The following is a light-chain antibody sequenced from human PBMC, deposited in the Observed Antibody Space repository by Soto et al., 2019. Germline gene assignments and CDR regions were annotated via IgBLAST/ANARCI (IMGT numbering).Light chain of an antibody. CDR3: QQSYSAPLT. Sequence: IQMTQSPSSLSASVGDRVTITCRASQSISSYVNWYQQKPGKAPKLLIYAAASLQSGVPSRFSGGGSGTDFTLTISSLQPEDFTIYYCQQSYSAPLTFGGGTKVEIK. V-gene: IGKV1-39*01. CDR1: QSISSY. J-gene: IGKJ4*01. CDR2: AAA.